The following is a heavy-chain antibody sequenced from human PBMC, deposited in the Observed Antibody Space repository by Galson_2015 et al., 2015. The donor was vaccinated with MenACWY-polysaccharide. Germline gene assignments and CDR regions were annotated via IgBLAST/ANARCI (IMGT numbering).Heavy chain of an antibody. D-gene: IGHD3-10*01. CDR3: ARDDRRVRGMVNWFAP. CDR1: GFTFRNYW. Sequence: SLRLSCAASGFTFRNYWMSWVRQAPGKGLEWVANIKEDGSEKYYVDSVRGRFTISRDNAKNSLYLQMNSLRAEDTAVYYCARDDRRVRGMVNWFAPGGQGTLVTVSS. CDR2: IKEDGSEK. J-gene: IGHJ5*02. V-gene: IGHV3-7*01.